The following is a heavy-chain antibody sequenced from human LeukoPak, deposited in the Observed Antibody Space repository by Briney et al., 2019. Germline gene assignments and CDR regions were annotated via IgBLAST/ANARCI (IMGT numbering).Heavy chain of an antibody. CDR3: ARRIAVAGVDAFDI. V-gene: IGHV1-46*01. Sequence: GASVKVSCKASGYTFTNYYMHWVRQAPGQGLEWMGIINPGGGTTSYTNYAQMFQGRVTMTRDTSTSTVYMELGSLRSEDTAVYYCARRIAVAGVDAFDIWGQGTMVTVSS. J-gene: IGHJ3*02. CDR1: GYTFTNYY. CDR2: INPGGGTT. D-gene: IGHD6-19*01.